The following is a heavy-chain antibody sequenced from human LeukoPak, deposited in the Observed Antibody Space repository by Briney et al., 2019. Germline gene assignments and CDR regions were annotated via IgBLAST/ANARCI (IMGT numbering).Heavy chain of an antibody. J-gene: IGHJ4*02. CDR2: IIPIFGTA. CDR1: GGTFSSYA. D-gene: IGHD2-15*01. Sequence: SVKVSCKASGGTFSSYAISWVRQAPGQGLEWMGGIIPIFGTANYAQKFRGRVTITADESTSTAYMELSSLRSEDTAVYYCASMVVAATKRAGYFDYWGQGTLVTVSS. CDR3: ASMVVAATKRAGYFDY. V-gene: IGHV1-69*01.